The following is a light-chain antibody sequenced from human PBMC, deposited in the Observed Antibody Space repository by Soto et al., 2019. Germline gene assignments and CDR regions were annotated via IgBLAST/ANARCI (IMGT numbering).Light chain of an antibody. J-gene: IGKJ2*01. CDR1: QTVKNDY. CDR2: GVF. Sequence: EAVLTQSPGTVSLSPGERATLSCRTSQTVKNDYLAWYQQKPGQAPRLLIYGVFNRATGVPDRFSGSWSVTDFTLTISGLEPEDYAVYYCQHYDGSPRTFGQGTKLEIK. V-gene: IGKV3-20*01. CDR3: QHYDGSPRT.